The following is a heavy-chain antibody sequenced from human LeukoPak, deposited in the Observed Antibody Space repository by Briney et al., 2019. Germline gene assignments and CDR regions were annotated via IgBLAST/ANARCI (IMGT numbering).Heavy chain of an antibody. J-gene: IGHJ6*03. CDR2: IYTSGST. CDR1: GGSISSGSYY. Sequence: SETLSLTCTVSGGSISSGSYYWSWIRQPAGKGLEWIGRIYTSGSTNYNPSLKSRVTISVDTSKNQFSLKLSSVTAADTAVYYCASSNWNYYYYYMDVWGKGTTVTVSS. V-gene: IGHV4-61*02. D-gene: IGHD1-1*01. CDR3: ASSNWNYYYYYMDV.